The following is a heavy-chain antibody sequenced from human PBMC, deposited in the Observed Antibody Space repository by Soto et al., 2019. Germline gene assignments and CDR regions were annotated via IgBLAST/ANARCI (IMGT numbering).Heavy chain of an antibody. V-gene: IGHV4-30-2*01. CDR3: ARGENYDYVGGSYRLDNWFDP. D-gene: IGHD3-16*02. Sequence: SETLSLTCAVYGGSFSGYSWSWIRQPPGKGLEWIGYIYHSGSTYYNPSLKSRVTISVDRSKNQFSLKLSSVTAADTAVYYCARGENYDYVGGSYRLDNWFDPGGQGTLVTVSS. J-gene: IGHJ5*02. CDR1: GGSFSGYS. CDR2: IYHSGST.